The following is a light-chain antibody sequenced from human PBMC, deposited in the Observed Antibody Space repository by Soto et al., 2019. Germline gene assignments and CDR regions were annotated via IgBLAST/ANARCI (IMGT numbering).Light chain of an antibody. J-gene: IGKJ1*01. Sequence: DIQMTQSPSTLSGSVGDRVTITCRAGQTISSWLAWYQQKPGKAPKLLIYKASTLKSGVPPRFSGSGSGTEFTLTTSSLQPDDFATYYCQHYNSYSEAFGQGTKVDIK. CDR1: QTISSW. V-gene: IGKV1-5*03. CDR3: QHYNSYSEA. CDR2: KAS.